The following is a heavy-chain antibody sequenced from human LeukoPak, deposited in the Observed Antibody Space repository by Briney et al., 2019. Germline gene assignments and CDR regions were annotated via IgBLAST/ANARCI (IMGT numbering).Heavy chain of an antibody. J-gene: IGHJ2*01. V-gene: IGHV3-30*04. CDR1: GFTFSNYA. Sequence: GGSLRLSCAASGFTFSNYAMHWVRQAPGKGLEWVAVISYDGSNKYYADSVKGRFTISRDNSKNTLRLQMNSLRAEDTAVYYCARAIIGYNYWYLDLWGRGTLVTVSS. D-gene: IGHD5-24*01. CDR3: ARAIIGYNYWYLDL. CDR2: ISYDGSNK.